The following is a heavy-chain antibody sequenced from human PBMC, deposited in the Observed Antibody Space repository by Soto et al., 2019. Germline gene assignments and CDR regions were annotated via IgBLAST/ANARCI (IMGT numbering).Heavy chain of an antibody. CDR2: ISGSGGST. CDR3: ANLYGSRAYYYYYMDV. CDR1: GFTFSSYA. D-gene: IGHD2-2*02. V-gene: IGHV3-23*01. J-gene: IGHJ6*03. Sequence: GGSLRLSCAASGFTFSSYAMSWVRQAPGKGLEWVSAISGSGGSTYYADSVKGRFTISRDNSKNTLYLQMNSLRAEDTAVYYCANLYGSRAYYYYYMDVWGKGTTVTVSS.